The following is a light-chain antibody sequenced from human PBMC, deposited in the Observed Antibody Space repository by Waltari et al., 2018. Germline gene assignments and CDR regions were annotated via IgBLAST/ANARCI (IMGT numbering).Light chain of an antibody. CDR3: QQYNDWPRT. CDR1: QYVNIH. J-gene: IGKJ1*01. V-gene: IGKV3-15*01. CDR2: AAS. Sequence: EVVMTQSPATLSVSPGESATLSCRASQYVNIHLDWYQQKPGQAPRLLIYAASTRATGVPARFSDSGSGTDFTLTISSLQSEDFAVYYCQQYNDWPRTFGLGTKVEIK.